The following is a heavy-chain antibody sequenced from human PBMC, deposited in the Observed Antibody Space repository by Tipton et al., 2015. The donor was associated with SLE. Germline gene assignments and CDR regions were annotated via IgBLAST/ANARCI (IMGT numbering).Heavy chain of an antibody. CDR3: ARVGHSYYYYYMDV. Sequence: TLSLTCAVYGGSFSGYYWSWIRQPPGKGLEWIGEINHSGSTNYNPSLKSRVTISVDTSKNQFSLKLSSVTAADTAVYYCARVGHSYYYYYMDVWGKGPTVTVSS. J-gene: IGHJ6*03. CDR1: GGSFSGYY. CDR2: INHSGST. D-gene: IGHD1-26*01. V-gene: IGHV4-34*01.